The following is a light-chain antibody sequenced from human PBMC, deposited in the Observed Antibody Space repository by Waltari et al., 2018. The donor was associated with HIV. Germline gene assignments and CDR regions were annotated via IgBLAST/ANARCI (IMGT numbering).Light chain of an antibody. CDR2: GAS. V-gene: IGKV3-20*01. Sequence: EIVLTQSPGTLSLSPGERANLSCRASQTVSSKYLAWYQQKPGRAPRVVIYGASSRATGIPDRFSGSGSGTDFTLTISRLEPEDFAVYYCQQYGDSPLYSFGQGTKLEI. CDR1: QTVSSKY. J-gene: IGKJ2*01. CDR3: QQYGDSPLYS.